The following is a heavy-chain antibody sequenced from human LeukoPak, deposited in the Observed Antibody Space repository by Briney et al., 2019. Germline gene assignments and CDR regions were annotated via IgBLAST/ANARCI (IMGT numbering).Heavy chain of an antibody. CDR1: GGSISSYY. Sequence: SETLSLTCTVSGGSISSYYWSWIRQPPGKGLEWIGYIYYSGSTNYNPSLKSRVTISVDTSKNQFSLKLSSVTAADTAVYYCARFGSGSHYYFDYWGQGTLVTVSS. V-gene: IGHV4-59*01. J-gene: IGHJ4*02. CDR2: IYYSGST. CDR3: ARFGSGSHYYFDY. D-gene: IGHD3-10*01.